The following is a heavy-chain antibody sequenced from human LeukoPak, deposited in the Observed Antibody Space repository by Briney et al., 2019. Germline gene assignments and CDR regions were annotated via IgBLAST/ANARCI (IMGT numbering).Heavy chain of an antibody. CDR3: ASHYGDYPLGAFDI. V-gene: IGHV3-48*02. CDR2: ISRSSSSI. Sequence: PGGSLRLSCAASGFTFSRSSMNWVRQAPGKGLEWISYISRSSSSIYYADSVKGRFTIARDNVKNSQYLQMNSLRDEDTAVYYWASHYGDYPLGAFDIWGQGTMVTVSS. D-gene: IGHD4-17*01. CDR1: GFTFSRSS. J-gene: IGHJ3*02.